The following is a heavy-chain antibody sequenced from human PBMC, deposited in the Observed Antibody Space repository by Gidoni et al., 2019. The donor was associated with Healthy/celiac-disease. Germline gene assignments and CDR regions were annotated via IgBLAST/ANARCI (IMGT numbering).Heavy chain of an antibody. Sequence: QVQLVQSGAEVKKPGSSVKVSCKASGGTCSSDAISWVRQAPGQGLEWMGGIIPIFVTANYAQKFQGRVTITADESTSTAYMELSSLRSEDTAVYYCARGDYGSGSYQAGPIDYWGQGTLVTVSS. D-gene: IGHD3-10*01. CDR2: IIPIFVTA. CDR3: ARGDYGSGSYQAGPIDY. J-gene: IGHJ4*02. CDR1: GGTCSSDA. V-gene: IGHV1-69*01.